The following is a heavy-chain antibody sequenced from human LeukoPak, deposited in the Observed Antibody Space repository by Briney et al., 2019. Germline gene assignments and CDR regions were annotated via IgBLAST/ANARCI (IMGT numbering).Heavy chain of an antibody. CDR1: GFTFSNAW. V-gene: IGHV3-15*01. CDR3: TTDARDILTGVDY. D-gene: IGHD3-9*01. Sequence: GGSLRLSCAASGFTFSNAWVSWVRQAPGKGLEWVGRINSKTDGGTTDYAAPVKGRFTISRDDSKNTLYLQMNSLKTEDTAVYYCTTDARDILTGVDYWGQGTLVTVSS. CDR2: INSKTDGGTT. J-gene: IGHJ4*02.